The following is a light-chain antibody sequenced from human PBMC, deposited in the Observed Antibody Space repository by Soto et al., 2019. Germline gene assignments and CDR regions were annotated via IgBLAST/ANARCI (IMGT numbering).Light chain of an antibody. CDR2: AAS. Sequence: DIQLTQSPSFLSASVGDRVTITCRASQDINTYLAWYQQKPGKAPQLLIFAASTLQNGVPSRFIGSGSGTEFPVTITSLQPEDFATYYCQQRKSYPITFGQGTRLEIK. CDR1: QDINTY. CDR3: QQRKSYPIT. V-gene: IGKV1-9*01. J-gene: IGKJ5*01.